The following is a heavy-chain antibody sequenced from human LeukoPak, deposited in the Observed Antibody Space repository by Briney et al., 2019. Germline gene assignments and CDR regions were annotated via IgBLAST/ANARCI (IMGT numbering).Heavy chain of an antibody. J-gene: IGHJ4*02. CDR3: ARVSAHPWIRATADLDY. V-gene: IGHV4-59*12. CDR1: GGSISSYY. CDR2: IYYIGST. D-gene: IGHD6-13*01. Sequence: ASETLSLTCTVSGGSISSYYWSWIRQPAGKGLEWIGYIYYIGSTNYNPSLKSRVSMSVDRSTNQFFLKVRSVTAADTAMYYCARVSAHPWIRATADLDYWGQGALVTVSS.